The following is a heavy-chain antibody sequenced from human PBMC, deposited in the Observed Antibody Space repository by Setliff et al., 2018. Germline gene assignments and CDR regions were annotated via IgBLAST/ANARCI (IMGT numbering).Heavy chain of an antibody. Sequence: ASVKVSCKASGYTFTTYGISRVRQAPGQGLEWMGWISADNGNTNYAQNLQGRVTMTTDTSTSTAYMELRSLRSDDTAIYYCARVRKNDDSNNWYGASYYSYHYAMDVWGLGTTVTVSS. D-gene: IGHD6-13*01. CDR1: GYTFTTYG. V-gene: IGHV1-18*01. J-gene: IGHJ6*02. CDR2: ISADNGNT. CDR3: ARVRKNDDSNNWYGASYYSYHYAMDV.